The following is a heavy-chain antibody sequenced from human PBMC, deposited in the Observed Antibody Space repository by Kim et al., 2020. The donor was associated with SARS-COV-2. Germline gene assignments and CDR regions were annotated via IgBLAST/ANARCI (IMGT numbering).Heavy chain of an antibody. CDR2: ISYDGSNK. CDR1: GFTFSSYG. D-gene: IGHD6-19*01. J-gene: IGHJ6*03. V-gene: IGHV3-30*18. Sequence: GGSLRLSCAASGFTFSSYGMHWVRQAPGKGLEWVAVISYDGSNKYYADSVKGRFTISRDNSKNTLYLQMNSLRAEDTAVYYCAKSLAVAGTVNGRPYYYYYMDVWGKGTTVTVSS. CDR3: AKSLAVAGTVNGRPYYYYYMDV.